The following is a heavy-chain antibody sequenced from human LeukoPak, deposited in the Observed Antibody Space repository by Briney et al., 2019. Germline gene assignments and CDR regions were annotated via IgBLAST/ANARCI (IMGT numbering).Heavy chain of an antibody. CDR1: GFTFSSYS. Sequence: GGSLRLSCAASGFTFSSYSMNWVRQAPGKGLEWVSSISSSSSYIYYADSVKGRFTISRDNPKNTLYLHMNSLSAEDTAVYYCARVQLEKWSTLFDYWGQGTLVTVSS. CDR3: ARVQLEKWSTLFDY. CDR2: ISSSSSYI. V-gene: IGHV3-21*04. J-gene: IGHJ4*02. D-gene: IGHD2-15*01.